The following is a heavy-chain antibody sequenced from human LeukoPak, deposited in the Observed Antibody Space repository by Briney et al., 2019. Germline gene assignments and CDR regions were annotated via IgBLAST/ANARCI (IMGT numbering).Heavy chain of an antibody. CDR2: INHSGST. CDR1: GYSISSGYY. Sequence: SETLSLTCTVSGYSISSGYYWGWIRQPPGKGLEWIGEINHSGSTNYNPSLKSRVTISVDTSKNQFSLKLSSVTAADTAVYYCARDDYPYYFDYWGQGTLVTVSS. J-gene: IGHJ4*02. D-gene: IGHD4-11*01. CDR3: ARDDYPYYFDY. V-gene: IGHV4-38-2*02.